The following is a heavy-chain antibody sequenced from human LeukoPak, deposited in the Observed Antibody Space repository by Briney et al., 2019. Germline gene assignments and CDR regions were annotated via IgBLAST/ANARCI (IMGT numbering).Heavy chain of an antibody. CDR2: IYPGDSDT. Sequence: PGESLKISCKGSGYSFTSYWIGWVRQMPGKGLEWMGIIYPGDSDTRYSPSFQGQVTISADKSISTAYLQWDRLKASDTAMYYCARHVEPAASYYYMDVWGKGTTVTVSS. J-gene: IGHJ6*03. D-gene: IGHD2-2*01. V-gene: IGHV5-51*01. CDR1: GYSFTSYW. CDR3: ARHVEPAASYYYMDV.